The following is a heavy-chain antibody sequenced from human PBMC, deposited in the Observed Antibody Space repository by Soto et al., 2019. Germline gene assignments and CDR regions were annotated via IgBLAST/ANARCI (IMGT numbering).Heavy chain of an antibody. CDR2: ISYDGSNK. CDR1: GFTFSSYG. CDR3: AKDPGGSYAHAFGI. J-gene: IGHJ3*02. V-gene: IGHV3-30*18. D-gene: IGHD1-26*01. Sequence: QVQLVESGGGVVQPGRSLRLSCAASGFTFSSYGMHWVRQAPGKGLEWVAVISYDGSNKYYADSVKGRFTISRDNSKNTLDLQMNSLRAEDTAVYYCAKDPGGSYAHAFGIWGQGTMVTVSS.